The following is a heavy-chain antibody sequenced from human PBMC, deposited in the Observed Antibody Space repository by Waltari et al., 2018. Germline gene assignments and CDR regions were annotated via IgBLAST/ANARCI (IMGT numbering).Heavy chain of an antibody. V-gene: IGHV4-34*01. D-gene: IGHD6-13*01. Sequence: QVQLQQWGAGLLKPSETLSLTCAVYGGSFSGYYWSWLRQPPGKGLEWIGEINHSGSTNYNPSLKSRVTISVDTSKNQFSLKLSSVTAADTAVYYCARGRKGYSSSWLSFDYWGQGTLVTVSS. CDR2: INHSGST. CDR1: GGSFSGYY. J-gene: IGHJ4*02. CDR3: ARGRKGYSSSWLSFDY.